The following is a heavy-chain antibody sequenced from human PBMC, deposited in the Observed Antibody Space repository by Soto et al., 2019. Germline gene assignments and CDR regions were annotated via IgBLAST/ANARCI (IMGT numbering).Heavy chain of an antibody. J-gene: IGHJ3*02. CDR3: AGDQGWQGAFDS. D-gene: IGHD2-15*01. V-gene: IGHV3-7*01. Sequence: EVQLVESGGDLVKPGGSLRLSCTASGFTLSSFWMSWLRRTPGKGLEWVANIKNDGSEKYYIDSVKGRFTISRDNAKNSLYLQMSRLRAEDTEVYYCAGDQGWQGAFDSWAQRTLV. CDR2: IKNDGSEK. CDR1: GFTLSSFW.